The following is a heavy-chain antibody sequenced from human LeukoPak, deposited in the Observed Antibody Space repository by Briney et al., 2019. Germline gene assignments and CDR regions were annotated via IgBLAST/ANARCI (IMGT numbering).Heavy chain of an antibody. CDR3: AISGLRRYYYMDV. J-gene: IGHJ6*03. CDR1: GESFSDYY. CDR2: INHRGST. V-gene: IGHV4-34*01. Sequence: PSETLSLTCAVYGESFSDYYCSWIRQSPGKGLGWIGEINHRGSTNYDPSLKSRVTISVDTSKNQFSLKLSSVTAADTATYYCAISGLRRYYYMDVWGKGTTVTVSS. D-gene: IGHD3-16*01.